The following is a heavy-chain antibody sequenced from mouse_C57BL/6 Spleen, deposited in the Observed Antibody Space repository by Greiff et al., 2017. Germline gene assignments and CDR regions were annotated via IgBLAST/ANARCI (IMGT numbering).Heavy chain of an antibody. CDR2: IYPGDGDT. J-gene: IGHJ2*01. V-gene: IGHV1-82*01. D-gene: IGHD6-1*02. CDR3: ARGETPTYFDD. CDR1: GYAFSSSW. Sequence: VQLQESGPELVKPGASVKISCKASGYAFSSSWMNWVKQRPGKGLEWIGRIYPGDGDTNYNGKFKGKATLTADKSSSTAYMQLSSLTSEDSAVYFCARGETPTYFDDWGQGTTLTVSS.